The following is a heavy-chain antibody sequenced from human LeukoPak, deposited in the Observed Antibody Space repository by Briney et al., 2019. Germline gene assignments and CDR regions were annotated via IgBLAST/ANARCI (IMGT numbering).Heavy chain of an antibody. CDR1: GFTFSSYG. D-gene: IGHD6-13*01. CDR3: AKVRIAAAGDLDY. Sequence: GGSLRLSCAASGFTFSSYGMHWVRQAPGKGLEWVAFIRYDGSNKYYVDSVKGRFTISRDNSKNTLYLQMNSLRAEDTAVYYCAKVRIAAAGDLDYWGQGTLVTVSS. CDR2: IRYDGSNK. J-gene: IGHJ4*02. V-gene: IGHV3-30*02.